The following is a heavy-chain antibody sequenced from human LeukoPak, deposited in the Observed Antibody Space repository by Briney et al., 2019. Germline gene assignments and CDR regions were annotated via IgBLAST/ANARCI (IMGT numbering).Heavy chain of an antibody. CDR3: AKTILARGYSGYDYDYFDY. CDR1: GGTFSSYA. J-gene: IGHJ4*02. V-gene: IGHV1-69*13. Sequence: SVKVPCKASGGTFSSYAISWVRQAPGQGLEWMGGIIPIFGTANYAQKFQGRVTITADESTSTAYMELSSLRSEDTAVYYCAKTILARGYSGYDYDYFDYWGQGTLVTVSS. D-gene: IGHD5-12*01. CDR2: IIPIFGTA.